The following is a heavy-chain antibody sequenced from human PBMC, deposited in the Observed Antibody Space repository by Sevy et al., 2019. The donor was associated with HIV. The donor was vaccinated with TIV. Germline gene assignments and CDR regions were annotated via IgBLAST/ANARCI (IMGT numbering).Heavy chain of an antibody. J-gene: IGHJ6*02. CDR3: AKDFTGYNRIDV. D-gene: IGHD5-18*01. V-gene: IGHV3-30*18. Sequence: GGSLRLACAVSGIIFTTSGMHWVRQAPGKGLEWVAVMSYDGRNKFYGDSVKGRFTISRDNSKNILYLQMNSLRAEDTAVYYCAKDFTGYNRIDVCGHGTMVTVSS. CDR1: GIIFTTSG. CDR2: MSYDGRNK.